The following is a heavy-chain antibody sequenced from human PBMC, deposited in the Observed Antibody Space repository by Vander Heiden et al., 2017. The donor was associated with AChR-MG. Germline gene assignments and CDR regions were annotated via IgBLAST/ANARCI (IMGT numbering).Heavy chain of an antibody. D-gene: IGHD3-22*01. CDR3: AKDSGVVVIQGGTFDY. CDR1: GFTFSSYG. CDR2: ISYDGSNK. J-gene: IGHJ4*02. V-gene: IGHV3-30*18. Sequence: QVQLVESGGGVVQPGRSLRLSCAASGFTFSSYGMHWVRQAPGKGLEWVAVISYDGSNKYYADSVKGRFTISRDNSKNTLYLQMNSLRAEDTAVYYCAKDSGVVVIQGGTFDYWGQGTLVTVSS.